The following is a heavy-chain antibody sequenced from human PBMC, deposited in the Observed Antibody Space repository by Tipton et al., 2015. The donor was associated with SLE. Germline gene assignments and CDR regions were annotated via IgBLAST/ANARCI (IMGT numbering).Heavy chain of an antibody. CDR2: IYYSGST. D-gene: IGHD3-3*01. CDR3: ARHMELRFLEWLPLGMDV. J-gene: IGHJ6*02. CDR1: GGSISSSSYY. Sequence: TLSLTCTVSGGSISSSSYYWGWIRPSPGKGLEWIGSIYYSGSTYYNPSLKSRVTISVDTSKNQFSLKLSSVTAADTAVYYCARHMELRFLEWLPLGMDVWGQGTTVTVSS. V-gene: IGHV4-39*07.